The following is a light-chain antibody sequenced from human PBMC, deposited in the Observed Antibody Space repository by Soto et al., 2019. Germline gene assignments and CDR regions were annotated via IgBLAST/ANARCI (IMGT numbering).Light chain of an antibody. CDR2: EVS. CDR3: QQYDTLPLT. CDR1: QDINNH. J-gene: IGKJ4*01. Sequence: DIQMTQSPSSLSASVGDRVTLTCQASQDINNHLNWYQQKPGKAPQLLIYEVSTLETGVPSRFSGSGSWTDFTFTINSLQPEDIATYYCQQYDTLPLTFGGGTKVEVK. V-gene: IGKV1-33*01.